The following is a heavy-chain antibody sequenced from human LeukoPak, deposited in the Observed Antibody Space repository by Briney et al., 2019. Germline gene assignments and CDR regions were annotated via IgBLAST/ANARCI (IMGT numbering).Heavy chain of an antibody. CDR2: INHSGST. CDR1: GGSISSSSYY. Sequence: SGTLSLTCTVSGGSISSSSYYWGWIRQPPGKGLEWIGEINHSGSTNYNPSLKSRVTISVDTSKNQFSLKLSSVTAADTAVYYCARRRLFTMIVVVIAYYFDYWGQGTLVTVSS. V-gene: IGHV4-39*07. CDR3: ARRRLFTMIVVVIAYYFDY. D-gene: IGHD3-22*01. J-gene: IGHJ4*02.